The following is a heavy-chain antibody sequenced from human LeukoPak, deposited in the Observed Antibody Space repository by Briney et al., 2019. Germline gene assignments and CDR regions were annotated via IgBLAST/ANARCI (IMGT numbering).Heavy chain of an antibody. J-gene: IGHJ4*02. CDR1: GDSISSGSYY. D-gene: IGHD3-22*01. V-gene: IGHV4-61*02. CDR3: ARGVTYYYDISGYLY. CDR2: IHTSGRT. Sequence: SETLSLTCTVSGDSISSGSYYWSWIRQPAGKGLEWIGRIHTSGRTNYNPSLKSRVTISADTSKNQFSLKLSSVTAADTAVYYCARGVTYYYDISGYLYWGQGTLVTVSS.